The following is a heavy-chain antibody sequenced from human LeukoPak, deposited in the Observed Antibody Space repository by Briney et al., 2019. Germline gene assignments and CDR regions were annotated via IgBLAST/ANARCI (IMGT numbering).Heavy chain of an antibody. V-gene: IGHV4-34*01. CDR3: ARTYSNYVSLNWFDP. CDR1: GGSFSGYY. Sequence: PSETLSLTCAVYGGSFSGYYWSWLRQPPGKGLEWIGEINHSGSTNYNPPLKSRVTISVDTSKNQFSLKLSSVTAADTAVYYCARTYSNYVSLNWFDPWGQGTLVTVSS. CDR2: INHSGST. J-gene: IGHJ5*02. D-gene: IGHD4-11*01.